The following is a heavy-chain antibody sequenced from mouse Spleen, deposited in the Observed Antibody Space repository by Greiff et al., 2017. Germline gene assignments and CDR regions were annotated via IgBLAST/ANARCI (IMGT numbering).Heavy chain of an antibody. J-gene: IGHJ2*01. CDR1: GYTFTDYE. D-gene: IGHD1-1*01. CDR2: IDPETGGT. CDR3: TRFMDYYYDGSYYFDY. Sequence: QVQLKQSGAELVRPGASVTLSCKASGYTFTDYEMHWVKQTPVHGLEWIGAIDPETGGTAYNQKFKGKAILTADKSSSTAYMELRSLTSEDSAVYYCTRFMDYYYDGSYYFDYWGQGTTLTVSS. V-gene: IGHV1-15*01.